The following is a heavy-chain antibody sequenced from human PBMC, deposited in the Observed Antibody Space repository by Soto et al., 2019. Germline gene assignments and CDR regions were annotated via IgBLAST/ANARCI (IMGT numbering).Heavy chain of an antibody. CDR1: GFTFSSYA. CDR2: ISGSGGNT. J-gene: IGHJ6*02. D-gene: IGHD1-26*01. Sequence: EVQLLESGGYLVQPGGSLRLSCAASGFTFSSYAMNWVRQAPGKGLEWVSAISGSGGNTFYADSVKGRFTISRDNSKNPLFLQMHSLSAEDTAIYYCAMLNSGSYSYHGMDVWGQGTTVTVSS. V-gene: IGHV3-23*01. CDR3: AMLNSGSYSYHGMDV.